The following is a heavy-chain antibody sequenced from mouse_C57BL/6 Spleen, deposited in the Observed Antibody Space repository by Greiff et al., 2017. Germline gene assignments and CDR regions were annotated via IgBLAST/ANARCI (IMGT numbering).Heavy chain of an antibody. V-gene: IGHV1-52*01. CDR3: VSYYYGPYYFDY. J-gene: IGHJ2*01. CDR1: GYTFTSYW. Sequence: QVQLQQPGAELVRPGSSVKLSCKASGYTFTSYWMHWVKQRPIQGLEWIGNIDPSDSETHYNQQFKDKATLTVDKSSSTAYMQLSSLTSEDSAVYYCVSYYYGPYYFDYWGQGTTLTVSS. D-gene: IGHD1-1*01. CDR2: IDPSDSET.